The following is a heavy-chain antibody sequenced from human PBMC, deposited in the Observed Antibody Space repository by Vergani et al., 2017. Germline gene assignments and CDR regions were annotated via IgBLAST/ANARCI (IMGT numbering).Heavy chain of an antibody. J-gene: IGHJ6*03. CDR1: GFTLGDYA. V-gene: IGHV3-49*04. CDR3: TRGRSSSSSAVAYYYYMDV. Sequence: EVHLVESGGGLVQPGRSLRLSCSGSGFTLGDYAMTWVRQAPGKGLEWVAFIWSKPYGGTTEYAASVKGRFTISRDDSKSIAYLQMSSLKAEDTAVYYCTRGRSSSSSAVAYYYYMDVWGKGTTVTVSS. CDR2: IWSKPYGGTT. D-gene: IGHD6-6*01.